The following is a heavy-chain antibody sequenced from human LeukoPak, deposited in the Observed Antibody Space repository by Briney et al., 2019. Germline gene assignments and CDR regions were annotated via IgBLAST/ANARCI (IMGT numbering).Heavy chain of an antibody. CDR2: INREPGTI. V-gene: IGHV3-48*01. J-gene: IGHJ4*02. D-gene: IGHD2-15*01. CDR1: GFLFSDYS. Sequence: PGGSLRLSCAASGFLFSDYSMNWVRQAPGKELEWVSHINREPGTIYYADSVKGRFTTSRNNAKNSLFLQMNSLRAEDTAVYYCARGGYCSGGRCYGGDYWGQGTLVTVSS. CDR3: ARGGYCSGGRCYGGDY.